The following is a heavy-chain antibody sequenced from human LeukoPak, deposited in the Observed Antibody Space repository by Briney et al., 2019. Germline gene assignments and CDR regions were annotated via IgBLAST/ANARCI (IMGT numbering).Heavy chain of an antibody. CDR1: GFTFSSYS. J-gene: IGHJ3*02. V-gene: IGHV3-21*01. CDR3: ARGIQLWPTDAFDI. Sequence: GGSLRLSCAASGFTFSSYSMNWVRQAPGKGLEWVSSISSSSSYIYHADSVKGRFTISRDNAKNSLYLQMNSLRAEDTAVYYCARGIQLWPTDAFDIWGQGIMVTVSS. D-gene: IGHD5-18*01. CDR2: ISSSSSYI.